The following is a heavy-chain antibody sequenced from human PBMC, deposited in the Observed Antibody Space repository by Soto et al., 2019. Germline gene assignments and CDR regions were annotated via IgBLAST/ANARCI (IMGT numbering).Heavy chain of an antibody. J-gene: IGHJ6*02. CDR1: GFTFSSYS. V-gene: IGHV3-48*01. CDR2: ISYSSGNI. CDR3: ATSLDV. Sequence: SCKASGFTFSSYSMNWVRQAPGKGLEWVSYISYSSGNIYYADSVKGRFTISRDNAENSLFLQMNSLKAEDTAVYYCATSLDVWGQGTTVTVSS.